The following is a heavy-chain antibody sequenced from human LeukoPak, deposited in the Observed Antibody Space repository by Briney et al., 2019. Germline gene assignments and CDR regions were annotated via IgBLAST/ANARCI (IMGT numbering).Heavy chain of an antibody. J-gene: IGHJ3*02. V-gene: IGHV1-2*02. CDR3: ARGTTHLWFGEGGNALDI. D-gene: IGHD3-10*01. Sequence: ASVKVSCKASGYTFTGSYLHWVRQAPGQGLEWMGWLNPNSGDTKDALKFQGRVTMTGDTSINTAYMELSRLTSVDTAVYYCARGTTHLWFGEGGNALDIWGQGTMVTVSS. CDR1: GYTFTGSY. CDR2: LNPNSGDT.